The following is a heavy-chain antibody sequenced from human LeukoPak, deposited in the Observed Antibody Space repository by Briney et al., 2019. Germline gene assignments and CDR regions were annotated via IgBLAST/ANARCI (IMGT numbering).Heavy chain of an antibody. Sequence: ASVKVSCKASGYTFTSYYMHWVRQAPGQGLEWMGIINPSGGSTSYAQKFQGRVTMTRDTSTSTVYMELSSLRSEDTAVYYCARGGYDFWSGFLNWFDPWGREPWSPSPQ. D-gene: IGHD3-3*01. CDR2: INPSGGST. J-gene: IGHJ5*02. V-gene: IGHV1-46*01. CDR1: GYTFTSYY. CDR3: ARGGYDFWSGFLNWFDP.